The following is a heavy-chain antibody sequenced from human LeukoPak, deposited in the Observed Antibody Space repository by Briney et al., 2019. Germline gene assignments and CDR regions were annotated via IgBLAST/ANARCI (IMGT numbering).Heavy chain of an antibody. J-gene: IGHJ5*01. CDR1: GYSFTNYW. Sequence: GESLKISCKGSGYSFTNYWIAWVRQMPGKGLEWMGIIYPGDSDTRYSPSFQGQVTISADKSISTAYVQWTSLKASDTAMYYCARHRRKQQLAGGAGFDSWGQGTLVTVLS. V-gene: IGHV5-51*01. CDR3: ARHRRKQQLAGGAGFDS. D-gene: IGHD6-13*01. CDR2: IYPGDSDT.